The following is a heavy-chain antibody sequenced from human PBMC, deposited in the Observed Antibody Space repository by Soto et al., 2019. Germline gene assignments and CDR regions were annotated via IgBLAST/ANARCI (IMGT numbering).Heavy chain of an antibody. D-gene: IGHD6-6*01. CDR3: ARLRVSSYEDY. J-gene: IGHJ4*02. Sequence: APVKVSCKASGYTFTSYGISRVRQAPGQGLEWMGWISAYNGNTNYAQKLQGRGTMTPDTSTRTAYRELRSVRSDDTAVYYCARLRVSSYEDYWGQGTLVTVSX. V-gene: IGHV1-18*01. CDR1: GYTFTSYG. CDR2: ISAYNGNT.